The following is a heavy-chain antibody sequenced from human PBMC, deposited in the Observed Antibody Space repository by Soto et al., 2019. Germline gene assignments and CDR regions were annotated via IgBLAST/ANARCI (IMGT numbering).Heavy chain of an antibody. D-gene: IGHD2-21*02. CDR1: GYSISSGYY. Sequence: PSETLSLTCTVSGYSISSGYYWSWIRQTPGKGLEWIGSISHSGTSFYNPSLRSRVTISMDTPNNHFSLKLNSLTASDTAVYYCARAPGGHSGWGHWSTPWGQVTLVTVCS. V-gene: IGHV4-38-2*02. CDR3: ARAPGGHSGWGHWSTP. J-gene: IGHJ5*02. CDR2: ISHSGTS.